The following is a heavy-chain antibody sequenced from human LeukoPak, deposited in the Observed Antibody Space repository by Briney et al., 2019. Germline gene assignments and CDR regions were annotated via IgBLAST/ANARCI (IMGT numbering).Heavy chain of an antibody. CDR1: GGSISSYY. Sequence: ASETLSLTCTVSGGSISSYYWSWIRQPPGKGLEWIGYIYYSGITNYNPSLKSRVTISVDTSKNQFSLKLSSVTAADTAVYYCAREGWSGSYFSHYYYGMDVWGQGTTVTVSS. J-gene: IGHJ6*02. D-gene: IGHD1-26*01. CDR2: IYYSGIT. V-gene: IGHV4-59*12. CDR3: AREGWSGSYFSHYYYGMDV.